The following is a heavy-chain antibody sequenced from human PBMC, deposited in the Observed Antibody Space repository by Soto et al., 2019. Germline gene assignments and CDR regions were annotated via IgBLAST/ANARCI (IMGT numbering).Heavy chain of an antibody. CDR3: ARSSKFDP. CDR1: GGSFSAYY. V-gene: IGHV4-34*01. Sequence: QVQLQQWGAGLLKPSETLSLTCAVYGGSFSAYYWSWIRQPPGKGLEWIGEISHSGSTNSNPALKSRVTMSVDTSKKQLSLKVSSVTAADTAVYYCARSSKFDPWGPGTLVTVSS. J-gene: IGHJ5*02. CDR2: ISHSGST.